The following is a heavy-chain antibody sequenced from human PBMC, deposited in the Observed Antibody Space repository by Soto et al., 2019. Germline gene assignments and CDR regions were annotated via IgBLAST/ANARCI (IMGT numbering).Heavy chain of an antibody. CDR3: ARVGVTMIRGADY. D-gene: IGHD3-10*01. CDR2: IYYSGST. Sequence: SETLSLTCSVSGGSVNSGNYYWSWIRQPPGKGLEWIGYIYYSGSTNYNPSLKSRVTISLDTSKNQFSLSLNSVTAADTAVYYCARVGVTMIRGADYWGQGTLVTVSS. V-gene: IGHV4-61*01. J-gene: IGHJ4*02. CDR1: GGSVNSGNYY.